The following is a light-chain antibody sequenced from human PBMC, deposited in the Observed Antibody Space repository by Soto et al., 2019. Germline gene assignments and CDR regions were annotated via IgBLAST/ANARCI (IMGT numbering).Light chain of an antibody. J-gene: IGLJ3*02. CDR1: NSDVGGYNY. CDR2: EVS. V-gene: IGLV2-8*01. CDR3: SSYAGSNNLV. Sequence: QSALTQPPSASGSPGQSVTISCTGTNSDVGGYNYVSWYQQHPGKAPKVMIYEVSKRPSGVPDRFSGSKSGNTASLTVSGFQAEDEADYYCSSYAGSNNLVFGGGTKLTVL.